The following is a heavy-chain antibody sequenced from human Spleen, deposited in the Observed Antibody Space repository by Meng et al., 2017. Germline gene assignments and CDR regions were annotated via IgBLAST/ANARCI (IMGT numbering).Heavy chain of an antibody. CDR3: IRSTGTDFDY. D-gene: IGHD1-7*01. V-gene: IGHV3-9*01. Sequence: SLKISCAASGFTFDDYAMHWVRQAPGKGLEWVSGISWNSGRTDYADSVKGRFTISRDNAKNSLSLQMNSLRPEDTALYYCIRSTGTDFDYWGQGTLVTVSS. CDR2: ISWNSGRT. CDR1: GFTFDDYA. J-gene: IGHJ4*02.